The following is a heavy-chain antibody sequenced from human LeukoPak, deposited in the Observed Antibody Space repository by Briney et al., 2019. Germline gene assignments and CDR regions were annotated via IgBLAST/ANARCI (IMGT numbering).Heavy chain of an antibody. J-gene: IGHJ4*02. CDR2: IYTSGST. D-gene: IGHD6-19*01. V-gene: IGHV4-4*07. CDR1: GGSISSYY. Sequence: SETLSLTCTVSGGSISSYYWSWIRQPAGKGLEWIGRIYTSGSTNYNPSLKSRVTMSVDTSKNQFSLKLSSVTAADTAVYYCARVRWRYSSGWSLKYFDYWGQGTLVTVSS. CDR3: ARVRWRYSSGWSLKYFDY.